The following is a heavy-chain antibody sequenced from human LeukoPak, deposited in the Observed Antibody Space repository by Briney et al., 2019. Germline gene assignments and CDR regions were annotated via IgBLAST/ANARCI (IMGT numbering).Heavy chain of an antibody. CDR2: ISAYNGNT. V-gene: IGHV1-18*01. D-gene: IGHD2-2*01. CDR3: ARDSCSSTGCYLLDY. J-gene: IGHJ4*02. CDR1: GYTFTSYG. Sequence: GASVKVSCKASGYTFTSYGISWVRQAPGQGLEWMGWISAYNGNTNYAQKLQGRVTMTTDTSTSTAYMELRSLRSDDTAVYYCARDSCSSTGCYLLDYWGQGTLVTVSS.